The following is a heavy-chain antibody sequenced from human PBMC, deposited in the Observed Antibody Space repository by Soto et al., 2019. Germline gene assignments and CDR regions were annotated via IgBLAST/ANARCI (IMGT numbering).Heavy chain of an antibody. V-gene: IGHV1-8*01. CDR1: GYTFTSDD. Sequence: ASVKVSCKASGYTFTSDDINWVRQATGQGLEWMGWVNPNSGNTGYAQKFQGRVTMTRNTSISTAYMELSSLRSEDTAVYYCSRWRGVKDAEYYYYGMYAWGQGTTLTVSS. CDR2: VNPNSGNT. J-gene: IGHJ6*02. CDR3: SRWRGVKDAEYYYYGMYA. D-gene: IGHD3-10*01.